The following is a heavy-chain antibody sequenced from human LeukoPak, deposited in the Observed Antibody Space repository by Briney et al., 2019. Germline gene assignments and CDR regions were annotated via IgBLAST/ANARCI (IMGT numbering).Heavy chain of an antibody. D-gene: IGHD4-11*01. V-gene: IGHV3-23*01. CDR2: ISGSGGST. CDR1: GFTFSSYA. CDR3: AKRGATTVITSYFDY. J-gene: IGHJ4*02. Sequence: GGSLRLSCGASGFTFSSYAMSWVRQAPGKGLEWVSAISGSGGSTYYADSVKGRFTISRDNSKNTVYVQMNSLRGDDTAVYYCAKRGATTVITSYFDYWGQGTLVTVSS.